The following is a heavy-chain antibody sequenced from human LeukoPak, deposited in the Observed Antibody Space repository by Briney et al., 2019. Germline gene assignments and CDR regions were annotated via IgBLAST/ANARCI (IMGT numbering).Heavy chain of an antibody. V-gene: IGHV3-73*01. CDR1: GFTFSGSA. CDR3: TRHQYSSSSGDWFDP. D-gene: IGHD6-6*01. Sequence: GGSLKLSCAASGFTFSGSAIHWVRQASGKGLEWVGRIRTKANSYATTYAESVKGRFTISRDDSKNTAYLQMNSLKTEDAAVYYCTRHQYSSSSGDWFDPWGQGTLVTVSS. J-gene: IGHJ5*02. CDR2: IRTKANSYAT.